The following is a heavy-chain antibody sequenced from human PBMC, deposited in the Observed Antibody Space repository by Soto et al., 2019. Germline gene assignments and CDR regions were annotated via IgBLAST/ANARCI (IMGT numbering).Heavy chain of an antibody. CDR2: IYYSGST. CDR3: ARSPVGVVGATSFDY. J-gene: IGHJ4*02. Sequence: QLQLQESGPGLVKPSETLSLTCTVSGGSISSSSYYWGWIRQPPGKGLEWIGSIYYSGSTYYNPSLKSPVNISVDTSKNQFSQKLRSVTAADTAVYYCARSPVGVVGATSFDYWGQGTLVTVSS. CDR1: GGSISSSSYY. D-gene: IGHD1-26*01. V-gene: IGHV4-39*01.